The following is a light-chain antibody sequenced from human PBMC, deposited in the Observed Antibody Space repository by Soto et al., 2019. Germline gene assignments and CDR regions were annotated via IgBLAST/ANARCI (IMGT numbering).Light chain of an antibody. CDR2: AAS. Sequence: DIQMTQSPSSLSASVGDRVTITCRASQSISRNLNWYQHKPGKAHKLLIYAASSLQNGVPSRFSGGGSGKEFTLSISSLQPEDFGTYYCQQSYTTASITFGQGTRLEIK. J-gene: IGKJ5*01. CDR1: QSISRN. V-gene: IGKV1-39*01. CDR3: QQSYTTASIT.